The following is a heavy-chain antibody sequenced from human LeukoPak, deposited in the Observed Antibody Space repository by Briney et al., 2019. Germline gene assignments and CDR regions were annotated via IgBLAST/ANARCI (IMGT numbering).Heavy chain of an antibody. D-gene: IGHD6-19*01. J-gene: IGHJ5*02. Sequence: ASVNVSCKASGYTFTGYYMHCVRQAPGQGLEWMGWINPNSGGTNYAQKFQGRVTMTRDTSISTAYMELRRLRSDATAVYYCARVCAVAVVLLPFDPWGQGTLVTVSS. CDR3: ARVCAVAVVLLPFDP. V-gene: IGHV1-2*02. CDR1: GYTFTGYY. CDR2: INPNSGGT.